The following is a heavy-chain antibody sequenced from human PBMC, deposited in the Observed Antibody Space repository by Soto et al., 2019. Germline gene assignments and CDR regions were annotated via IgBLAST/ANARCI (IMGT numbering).Heavy chain of an antibody. CDR1: GGSISSSSYY. J-gene: IGHJ4*02. V-gene: IGHV4-39*01. CDR3: ARLIRITIFGVGISDY. CDR2: IYYSGST. Sequence: SETLSLTCTVSGGSISSSSYYWGWIRQPPGKGLEWIGSIYYSGSTYYNPSLKSRVTISVDTSKNQFSLKLSSVTAADTAVYYCARLIRITIFGVGISDYWGQGTLVTVSS. D-gene: IGHD3-3*01.